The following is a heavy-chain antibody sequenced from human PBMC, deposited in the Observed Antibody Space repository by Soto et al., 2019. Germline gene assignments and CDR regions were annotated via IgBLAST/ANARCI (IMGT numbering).Heavy chain of an antibody. Sequence: EVQLVETGGGLIQPGGSLRLSCAASGFTVSSNYMSWVRQAPGKGLEWVSVIYSGGSTYYADSVKGRFTISRDNSKNTLYLQMNRLRAEDTAVYYCAREWTTVTAFDFWGQGTLVTVSS. CDR3: AREWTTVTAFDF. CDR2: IYSGGST. CDR1: GFTVSSNY. V-gene: IGHV3-53*02. J-gene: IGHJ4*02. D-gene: IGHD4-17*01.